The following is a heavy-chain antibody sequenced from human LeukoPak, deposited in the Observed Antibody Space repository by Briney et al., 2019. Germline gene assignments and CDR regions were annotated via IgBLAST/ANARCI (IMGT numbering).Heavy chain of an antibody. CDR3: ARGHYGLDV. J-gene: IGHJ6*02. CDR1: GFTLSNHW. Sequence: GGSLRLSCAASGFTLSNHWLTWVRQAPGKRPQWVAHSNPSGGETAFLDSVRGRFTISRDSSKNSLYLQVNTLRVEDTAVYHCARGHYGLDVWGQGTTVTVSS. V-gene: IGHV3-7*01. CDR2: SNPSGGET.